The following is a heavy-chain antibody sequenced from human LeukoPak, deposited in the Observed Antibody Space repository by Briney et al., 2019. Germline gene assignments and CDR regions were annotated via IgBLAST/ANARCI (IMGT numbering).Heavy chain of an antibody. CDR3: AKVGNYYDSSGYYGPFDY. V-gene: IGHV3-23*01. Sequence: GGSLRLSCAASGFRFSTYTMGWVRQAPGKGLEWVSYIGGGGGITFYADSVKGRFTISRDNSNDTLYLQMNSLRAEDTAVYHCAKVGNYYDSSGYYGPFDYWGQGTLVTVSS. J-gene: IGHJ4*02. CDR2: IGGGGGIT. D-gene: IGHD3-22*01. CDR1: GFRFSTYT.